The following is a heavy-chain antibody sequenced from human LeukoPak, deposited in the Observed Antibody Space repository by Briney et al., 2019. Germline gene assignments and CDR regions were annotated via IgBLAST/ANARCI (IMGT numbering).Heavy chain of an antibody. D-gene: IGHD3-22*01. Sequence: GGSLRLSCAASGFTFSSYEMNWVRQAPGKGLEWVPYISSSGSTIYCADSVKGRFTISRDNAKNSLYLQMNSLRAEDTAVYYCAREDGDGYDSSGSFDYWGQGTLVTVSS. CDR1: GFTFSSYE. CDR2: ISSSGSTI. V-gene: IGHV3-48*03. J-gene: IGHJ4*02. CDR3: AREDGDGYDSSGSFDY.